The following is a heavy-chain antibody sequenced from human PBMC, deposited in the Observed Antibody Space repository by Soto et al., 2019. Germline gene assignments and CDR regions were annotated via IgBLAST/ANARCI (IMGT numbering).Heavy chain of an antibody. D-gene: IGHD2-15*01. J-gene: IGHJ4*02. CDR2: ISGSVGGT. CDR3: EKVRANIAVTAPFDS. CDR1: GFTFSSYA. V-gene: IGHV3-23*01. Sequence: EVKLMESGGGLVQPGGSLRLSCAASGFTFSSYAMSWVRQAPGKGLEWVSGISGSVGGTYYVDSVRGRFTISRDNSKNPLYLQINSLRAADTALSYWEKVRANIAVTAPFDSWGKGTEVIVPS.